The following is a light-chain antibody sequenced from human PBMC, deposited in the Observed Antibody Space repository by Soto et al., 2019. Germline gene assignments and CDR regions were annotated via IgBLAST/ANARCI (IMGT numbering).Light chain of an antibody. CDR1: QSVSSK. CDR2: GAS. J-gene: IGKJ2*02. V-gene: IGKV3-15*01. Sequence: EIVMTQSPATLSVSPGERATLSCRASQSVSSKLAWLQQKPGQAPRLLIYGASTRATGVPARFSGSGSGTEFTLTISSLQSEDFAVYYCQQYNNWPPGTFGQGTKLEIK. CDR3: QQYNNWPPGT.